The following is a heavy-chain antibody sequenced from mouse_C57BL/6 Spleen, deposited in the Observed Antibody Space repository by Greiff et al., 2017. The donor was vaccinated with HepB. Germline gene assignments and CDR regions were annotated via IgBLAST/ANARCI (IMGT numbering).Heavy chain of an antibody. CDR3: ARWGIYSDYAMDY. CDR1: GYTFTSYW. CDR2: IYPGSGST. Sequence: VQLQQSGDELVKPGASVKMSCKASGYTFTSYWITWVKQRPGQGLEWIGDIYPGSGSTNYNEKFKSKATLTVDTSSSTAYMQLSSLTSEDSAVYYCARWGIYSDYAMDYWGQGTSVTVSS. D-gene: IGHD2-12*01. J-gene: IGHJ4*01. V-gene: IGHV1-55*01.